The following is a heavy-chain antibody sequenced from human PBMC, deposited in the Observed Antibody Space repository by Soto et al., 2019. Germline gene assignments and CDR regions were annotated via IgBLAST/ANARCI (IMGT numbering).Heavy chain of an antibody. CDR3: ARPSRAAAGYGYYYYMDV. D-gene: IGHD6-13*01. J-gene: IGHJ6*03. V-gene: IGHV4-59*08. CDR1: GGSISSYY. CDR2: IYYSGST. Sequence: PSETLSLTCTVSGGSISSYYWSWIRQPPGKGLEWIGYIYYSGSTNYNPSLKSRVTISVDTSKNQFSLKLSSVTAADTAVYYCARPSRAAAGYGYYYYMDVWGKGTTVTVSS.